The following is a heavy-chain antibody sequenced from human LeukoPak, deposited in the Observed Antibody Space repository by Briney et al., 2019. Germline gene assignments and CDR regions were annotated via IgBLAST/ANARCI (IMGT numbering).Heavy chain of an antibody. Sequence: SETLSLTCAVYGGSFSGYYWSWIRQPPGKGLEWIGEINHSGSTNYNPSLKSRVTISVDTSKNQFSLKLSSVTAADTAVYYCAREDRSGNWFDPWGQGTLVTVSS. V-gene: IGHV4-34*01. CDR3: AREDRSGNWFDP. J-gene: IGHJ5*02. CDR2: INHSGST. CDR1: GGSFSGYY.